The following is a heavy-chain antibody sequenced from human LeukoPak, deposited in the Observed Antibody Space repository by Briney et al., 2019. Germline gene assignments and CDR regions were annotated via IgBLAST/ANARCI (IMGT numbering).Heavy chain of an antibody. CDR1: GFTFSSYA. CDR2: IYSGGST. CDR3: ARDYCSGGSCYAY. J-gene: IGHJ4*02. D-gene: IGHD2-15*01. Sequence: GGSLRLSCAASGFTFSSYAMSWVRQAPGKGLEWVSVIYSGGSTHYADSVKGRFTISRHNSKNTLYLQMNSLRAEDTAVYYCARDYCSGGSCYAYWGQGTLVTVSS. V-gene: IGHV3-53*04.